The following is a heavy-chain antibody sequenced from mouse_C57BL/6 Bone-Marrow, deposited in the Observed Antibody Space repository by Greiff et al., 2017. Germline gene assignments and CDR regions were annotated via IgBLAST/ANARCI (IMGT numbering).Heavy chain of an antibody. CDR3: ATYYYGSSWYFDV. D-gene: IGHD1-1*01. V-gene: IGHV1-80*01. CDR1: GYAVRSSW. Sequence: QVQLQQSGAELVKPGASVKISCKASGYAVRSSWMNWVKQRPGKGLEWIGQIYPGDGDTNYNGKFKGKATLTADKSSSTAYMQLSSLTSEDSAVYFCATYYYGSSWYFDVWRTATTVTVSS. J-gene: IGHJ1*03. CDR2: IYPGDGDT.